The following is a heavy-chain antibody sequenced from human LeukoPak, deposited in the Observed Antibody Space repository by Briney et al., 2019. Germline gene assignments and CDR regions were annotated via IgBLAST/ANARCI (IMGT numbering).Heavy chain of an antibody. D-gene: IGHD3-3*01. Sequence: ASVKVSCKASGGTFSSYAISWVRQAPGQGLEWMGGIIPIFGTANYAQKFQGRVTITADESTSTAYMELSSLRSEDTAVYYCARGDGPILRFNDWGQGTLVTVSS. J-gene: IGHJ4*02. V-gene: IGHV1-69*13. CDR2: IIPIFGTA. CDR1: GGTFSSYA. CDR3: ARGDGPILRFND.